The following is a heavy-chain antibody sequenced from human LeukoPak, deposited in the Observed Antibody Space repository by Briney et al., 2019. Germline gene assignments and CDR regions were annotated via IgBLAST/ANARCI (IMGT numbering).Heavy chain of an antibody. J-gene: IGHJ3*02. CDR2: VWYAGSNK. CDR1: GFTFSSYG. Sequence: GGSLRLSCAASGFTFSSYGMHWVRQAPGKGLEWVAVVWYAGSNKYYADSVKGRFTISRDNSKNTLYLQMNSLRAEDTAVYYCPRVTGSGSYGAFDISGQGTMVSVCS. D-gene: IGHD3-10*01. CDR3: PRVTGSGSYGAFDI. V-gene: IGHV3-33*01.